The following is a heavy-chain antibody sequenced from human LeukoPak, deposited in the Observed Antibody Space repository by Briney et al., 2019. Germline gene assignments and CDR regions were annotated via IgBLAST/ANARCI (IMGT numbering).Heavy chain of an antibody. J-gene: IGHJ4*02. CDR3: ATSGYSTSCPDY. D-gene: IGHD6-13*01. Sequence: SETLSLTCTVSGGSISSYYWSWIRQPAGKGLEWIGRIYTSGRTNYNPSLKSRLTMSVDTSKNQFSLKLSSVTAADTAVYYCATSGYSTSCPDYWGQGTLVTVSS. V-gene: IGHV4-4*07. CDR2: IYTSGRT. CDR1: GGSISSYY.